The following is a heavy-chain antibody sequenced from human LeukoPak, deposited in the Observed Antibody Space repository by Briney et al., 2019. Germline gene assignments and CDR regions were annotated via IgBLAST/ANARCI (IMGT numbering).Heavy chain of an antibody. D-gene: IGHD6-13*01. Sequence: PGGSLRLSCAASGFTFTAYSMNWVRQAPGKGLEWVSHITSSSAERYYTHSVKGRFTISRDNAKNSLYLQMNSLRAEDTAVYYCVRDGGTAAAGTHHFDYWGRGILVTVSS. CDR1: GFTFTAYS. V-gene: IGHV3-21*05. CDR3: VRDGGTAAAGTHHFDY. J-gene: IGHJ4*02. CDR2: ITSSSAER.